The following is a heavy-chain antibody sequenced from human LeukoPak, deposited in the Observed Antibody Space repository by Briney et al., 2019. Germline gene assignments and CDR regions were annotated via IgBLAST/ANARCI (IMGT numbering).Heavy chain of an antibody. Sequence: GGSLRLSCAASGFTFSSYGMHWVRQAPGKGLEWVAVILSDGSKEFYTDSVKGRFTISRDNSKNTLYLQMNSLRAEDTAVYYCAKDQDPMIVVVRGGTFQHWGQGTLVTVSS. CDR1: GFTFSSYG. CDR2: ILSDGSKE. J-gene: IGHJ1*01. CDR3: AKDQDPMIVVVRGGTFQH. V-gene: IGHV3-33*06. D-gene: IGHD3-22*01.